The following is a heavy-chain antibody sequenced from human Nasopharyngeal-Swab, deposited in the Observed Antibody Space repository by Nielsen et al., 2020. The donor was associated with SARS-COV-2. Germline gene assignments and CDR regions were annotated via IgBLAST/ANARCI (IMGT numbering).Heavy chain of an antibody. D-gene: IGHD2-2*01. CDR2: MWYAGSSE. Sequence: GESLKISCAASGFIFDDFGMSWVRQTPGKGLEWVAVMWYAGSSERYADSVKGRFTISRDISKNTLYLQMNSLRAEDTAVYYCARESGVSSTSPFDCWGRGTLVTVSS. J-gene: IGHJ4*02. CDR3: ARESGVSSTSPFDC. CDR1: GFIFDDFG. V-gene: IGHV3-33*08.